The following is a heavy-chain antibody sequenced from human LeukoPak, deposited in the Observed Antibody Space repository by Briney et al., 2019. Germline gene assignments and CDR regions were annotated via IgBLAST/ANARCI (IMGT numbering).Heavy chain of an antibody. CDR3: ATDSGYDFRFDY. J-gene: IGHJ4*02. V-gene: IGHV1-24*01. D-gene: IGHD5-12*01. CDR2: FDPEDGET. CDR1: GYTLTELS. Sequence: ASVKVSCKVSGYTLTELSMDWVRQAPGKGLEWMGGFDPEDGETIYAHKFQGRVTMTEDTSTDTAYMELSSLRSEDTAVYYCATDSGYDFRFDYWGQGTLVTVSS.